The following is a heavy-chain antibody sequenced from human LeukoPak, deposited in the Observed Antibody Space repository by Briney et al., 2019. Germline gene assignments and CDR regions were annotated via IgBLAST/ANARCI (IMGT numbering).Heavy chain of an antibody. J-gene: IGHJ2*01. V-gene: IGHV4-38-2*01. Sequence: PSETLSLTCAVSGYSISRGYHWGWIRQPPGKGLEWIGSIHHSGSTYYNSSLKSRVTISVDTSKNQFSLQLSSVTAADTAVYYCARHGTSVAWYFDLWGRGTLVAVSS. CDR3: ARHGTSVAWYFDL. D-gene: IGHD6-19*01. CDR2: IHHSGST. CDR1: GYSISRGYH.